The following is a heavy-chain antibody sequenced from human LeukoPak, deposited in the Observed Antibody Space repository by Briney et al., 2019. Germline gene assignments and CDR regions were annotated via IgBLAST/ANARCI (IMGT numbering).Heavy chain of an antibody. V-gene: IGHV5-10-1*01. Sequence: RGESLKISCKGSGYSFTSYWISWVRQMPGKGLEWMGRIDPSDSYTNFSTSFQGHVTISADKSISTAYLQWSSLKASDTAMYYCARHSSIGYSGYEDYFDYWGQGTLVTVSS. CDR3: ARHSSIGYSGYEDYFDY. CDR2: IDPSDSYT. D-gene: IGHD5-12*01. CDR1: GYSFTSYW. J-gene: IGHJ4*02.